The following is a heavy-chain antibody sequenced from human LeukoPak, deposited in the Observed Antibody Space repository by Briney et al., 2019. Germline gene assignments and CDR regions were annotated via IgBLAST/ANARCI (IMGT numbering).Heavy chain of an antibody. CDR3: AGTRRYCSGGSCYNWFDP. Sequence: SETLSLTCTVSGGSISSDIYYWSWIRQPAGRGLEWIGRIYMSGNTNYNLSLKSRLTTSVDTSKNQFSLKLSSVTAADTAVYYCAGTRRYCSGGSCYNWFDPWGQGTLVTVSS. D-gene: IGHD2-15*01. CDR2: IYMSGNT. CDR1: GGSISSDIYY. V-gene: IGHV4-61*02. J-gene: IGHJ5*02.